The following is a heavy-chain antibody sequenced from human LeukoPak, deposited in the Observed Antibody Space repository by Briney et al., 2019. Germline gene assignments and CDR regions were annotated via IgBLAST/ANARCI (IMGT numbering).Heavy chain of an antibody. Sequence: PGGTLRLSCAASGFTFSSYAMHWVRQAPGKGLEWVAVISYDGSNKYYADSVKGRFTTSRDNSKNTLYLQMNSLRAEDTAVYYCARDPNIYGSGAMVDPWGQGTLVTVSS. D-gene: IGHD3-10*01. CDR3: ARDPNIYGSGAMVDP. V-gene: IGHV3-30*04. CDR2: ISYDGSNK. J-gene: IGHJ5*02. CDR1: GFTFSSYA.